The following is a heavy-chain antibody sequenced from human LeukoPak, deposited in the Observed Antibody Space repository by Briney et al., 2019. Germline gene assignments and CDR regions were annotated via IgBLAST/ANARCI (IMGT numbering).Heavy chain of an antibody. D-gene: IGHD4-17*01. J-gene: IGHJ4*02. V-gene: IGHV3-21*01. Sequence: PGGSLRLSCAASGFTFSSYSMNWVRQAPGKGLEWVSSISSSTSYIYYADSVKGRFTISRGNAKNSLYLQMNSLRAEDTAVYYCARALDYGDYEGPLDYWGQGTLVTVSS. CDR2: ISSSTSYI. CDR3: ARALDYGDYEGPLDY. CDR1: GFTFSSYS.